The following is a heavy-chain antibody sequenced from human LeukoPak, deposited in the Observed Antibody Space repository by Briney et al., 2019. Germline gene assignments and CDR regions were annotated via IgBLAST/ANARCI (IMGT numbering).Heavy chain of an antibody. V-gene: IGHV4-39*01. D-gene: IGHD3-10*01. CDR2: VYNRGDS. CDR1: TDTFSVSGYY. CDR3: ARHLGSSIEY. J-gene: IGHJ4*02. Sequence: SETLSLTCSVSTDTFSVSGYYWGWIRQPPGRGLEWIASVYNRGDSYYNPSLESRVTISVDTSKSQFSLTLRSVTAADTAVYYCARHLGSSIEYWAQGTLVTVSS.